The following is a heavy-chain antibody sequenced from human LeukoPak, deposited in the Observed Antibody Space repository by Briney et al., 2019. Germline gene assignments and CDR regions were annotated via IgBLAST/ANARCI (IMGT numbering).Heavy chain of an antibody. CDR1: GFTFSRYA. Sequence: PGGSLRLSCLASGFTFSRYAMHWVRQAPGKGLEYVSSISSNGGSTYYADSVKGRFTISRDNSKNTLYLQMSSLRAEDTAVYYCVKDGYGSGSYYFFDFWGQGTLVTVSS. D-gene: IGHD3-10*01. CDR3: VKDGYGSGSYYFFDF. V-gene: IGHV3-64D*06. J-gene: IGHJ4*02. CDR2: ISSNGGST.